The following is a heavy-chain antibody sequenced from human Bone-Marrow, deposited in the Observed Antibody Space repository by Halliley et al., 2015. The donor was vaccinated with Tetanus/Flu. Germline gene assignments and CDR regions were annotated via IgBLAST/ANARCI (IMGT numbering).Heavy chain of an antibody. D-gene: IGHD3-22*01. CDR2: ISYDGGRK. CDR3: ARIDDYYDPSRPDY. V-gene: IGHV3-30*01. Sequence: WLAFISYDGGRKQYADSVKGRFTISRDNSRNTLFLQMNSLRREDTAVYYCARIDDYYDPSRPDYWGQGTPVTVSS. J-gene: IGHJ4*02.